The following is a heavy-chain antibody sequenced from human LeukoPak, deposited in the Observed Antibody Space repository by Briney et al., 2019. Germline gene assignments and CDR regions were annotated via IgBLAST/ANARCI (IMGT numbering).Heavy chain of an antibody. Sequence: GGSLRLSCAASGFSFNAYWMAWVRQAPGTGLEWVANINPAGSETFHVDPVKGRFSISRDHTKNLVYLQMNSLRAEDTAVYYCATFGLVAALDLWGQGTLVTVSS. CDR2: INPAGSET. J-gene: IGHJ4*02. D-gene: IGHD5-12*01. CDR1: GFSFNAYW. V-gene: IGHV3-7*01. CDR3: ATFGLVAALDL.